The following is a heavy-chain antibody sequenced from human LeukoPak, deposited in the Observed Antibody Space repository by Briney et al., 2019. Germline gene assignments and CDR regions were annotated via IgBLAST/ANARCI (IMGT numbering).Heavy chain of an antibody. CDR1: GGSISSGDYY. CDR2: IYYSGST. V-gene: IGHV4-30-4*08. Sequence: TTSETLSLTCTVSGGSISSGDYYWSWIRQPPGKGLEWIGYIYYSGSTYYNPSLKSRVTISVDTSKNQFSLKLSSVTAADTAVYYCARASRDGYNRDWFDPWGQGTLVTVSS. D-gene: IGHD5-24*01. CDR3: ARASRDGYNRDWFDP. J-gene: IGHJ5*02.